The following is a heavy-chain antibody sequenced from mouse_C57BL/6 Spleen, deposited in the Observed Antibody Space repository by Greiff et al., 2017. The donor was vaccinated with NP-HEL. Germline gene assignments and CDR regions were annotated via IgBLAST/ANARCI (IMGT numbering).Heavy chain of an antibody. V-gene: IGHV3-6*01. Sequence: EVKLQESGPGLVKPSQSLSLTCSVTGYSITSGYYWNWIRQFPGNKLEWMGYISYDGSNKYNPSLKNRISITRDTSKNQFFLKLNSVTTEDTATYYCARADYYGSSYWYFDVWGTGTTVTVSS. D-gene: IGHD1-1*01. J-gene: IGHJ1*03. CDR1: GYSITSGYY. CDR3: ARADYYGSSYWYFDV. CDR2: ISYDGSN.